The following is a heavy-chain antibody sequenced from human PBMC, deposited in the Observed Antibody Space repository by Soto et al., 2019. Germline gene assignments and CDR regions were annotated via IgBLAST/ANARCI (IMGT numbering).Heavy chain of an antibody. Sequence: PGGSLRLSCAASGFTFSSYGMHWVRQAPGKGLGWVAVIWYDGSNKYYADSVKGRFTISRDNSKNTLYLQMNSLRAEDTAVYYCARDRIAYRDAFDIWGQGTMVTVSS. CDR1: GFTFSSYG. CDR3: ARDRIAYRDAFDI. D-gene: IGHD2-21*01. CDR2: IWYDGSNK. V-gene: IGHV3-33*01. J-gene: IGHJ3*02.